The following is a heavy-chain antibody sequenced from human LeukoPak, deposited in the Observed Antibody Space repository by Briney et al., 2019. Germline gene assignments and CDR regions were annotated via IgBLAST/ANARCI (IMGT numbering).Heavy chain of an antibody. D-gene: IGHD3-16*01. Sequence: GGSLRLSCAASGFTFSSYAMSWVRQAPGKGLEWVSAISGSGGSTYYADSVKGRFTISRDNSGDTLYLQMNSLRAEDTAVYYCAKGCYDYVWGSYYFDYWGQGTLVTVSS. CDR3: AKGCYDYVWGSYYFDY. CDR1: GFTFSSYA. V-gene: IGHV3-23*01. J-gene: IGHJ4*02. CDR2: ISGSGGST.